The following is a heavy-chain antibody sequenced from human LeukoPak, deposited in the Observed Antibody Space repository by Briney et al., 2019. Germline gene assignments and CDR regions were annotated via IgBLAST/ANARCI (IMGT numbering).Heavy chain of an antibody. CDR2: TWYDGSNE. CDR1: GFIFSTYS. CDR3: ARDQERWLYYYYYMDV. Sequence: GGTLRLSCAASGFIFSTYSMHWVRQAPGKGLEWVAVTWYDGSNEYYADSVKGRFTISRDNSTNTVYLQMNSLRAEDTAVYYCARDQERWLYYYYYMDVWGKGTTVTVSS. D-gene: IGHD1-1*01. J-gene: IGHJ6*03. V-gene: IGHV3-33*01.